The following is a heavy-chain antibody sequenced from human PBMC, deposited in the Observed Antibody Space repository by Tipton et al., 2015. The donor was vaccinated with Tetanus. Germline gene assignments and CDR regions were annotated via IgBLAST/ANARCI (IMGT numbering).Heavy chain of an antibody. V-gene: IGHV3-11*01. Sequence: SLRLSCAASGFTFSDSFMSWIRQPPGKGLEWVSYISGSSNTLYTPESLKGRLTTSRDNSKNLLYLQMNNLRVEDTAVYYCGILVRGVLLTRVIEYWGQGTQVTVSS. CDR1: GFTFSDSF. CDR3: GILVRGVLLTRVIEY. CDR2: ISGSSNTL. D-gene: IGHD3-10*01. J-gene: IGHJ4*02.